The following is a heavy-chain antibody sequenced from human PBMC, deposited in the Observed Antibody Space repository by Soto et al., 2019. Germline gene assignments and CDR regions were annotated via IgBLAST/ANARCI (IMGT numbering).Heavy chain of an antibody. Sequence: PSETLSLTCTVSGGSISSYYWSWIRQPPGKGLEWIGYIYYSGSTNYNPSLKSRVTISVDTSKNQFSLKLSSVTAEDTAVYSCTTTKGRLEPPTNDFWGQGTPVTVSS. CDR1: GGSISSYY. J-gene: IGHJ4*02. CDR2: IYYSGST. V-gene: IGHV4-59*08. D-gene: IGHD2-8*01. CDR3: TTTKGRLEPPTNDF.